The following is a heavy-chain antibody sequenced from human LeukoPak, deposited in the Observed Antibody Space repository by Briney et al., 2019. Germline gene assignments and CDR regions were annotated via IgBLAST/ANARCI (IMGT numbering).Heavy chain of an antibody. D-gene: IGHD2-2*01. CDR1: GGSINSSSYY. Sequence: KPSETLSLTCTVSGGSINSSSYYWGWIRQPPGKGLEWIGSIYYSGSTYYNPSLKSRVTISVDTSKNQFSLKLSSVTAADTAVYYCARPEIVVVPAAIPGWFDPWGQGTLVTVSS. J-gene: IGHJ5*02. CDR3: ARPEIVVVPAAIPGWFDP. CDR2: IYYSGST. V-gene: IGHV4-39*01.